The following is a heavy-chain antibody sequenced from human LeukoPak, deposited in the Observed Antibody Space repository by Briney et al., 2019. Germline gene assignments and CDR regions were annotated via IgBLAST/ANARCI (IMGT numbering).Heavy chain of an antibody. CDR3: ATNPDVDIVATIPADY. CDR2: ISYDGSNK. J-gene: IGHJ4*02. V-gene: IGHV3-30*04. Sequence: GGSLRLSCAASGLTFSSYAMHWVRQAPGKGLEWVAVISYDGSNKYYADSVKGRFTISRDNSKNTLYLQMNSLRAEDTAVYYCATNPDVDIVATIPADYWGQGTLVTVSS. D-gene: IGHD5-12*01. CDR1: GLTFSSYA.